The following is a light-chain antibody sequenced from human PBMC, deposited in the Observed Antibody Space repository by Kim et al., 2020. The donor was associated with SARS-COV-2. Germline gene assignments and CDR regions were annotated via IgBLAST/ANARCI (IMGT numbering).Light chain of an antibody. Sequence: ASVEDTDTITCRARHSISSYLKWDQQKQGRVPKLLIYAASSLQSGVPSRCSGSGSGTDFTLTISSLQPEEFSTYYCQQSYSTPWTLGQGTKGEIK. J-gene: IGKJ1*01. V-gene: IGKV1-39*01. CDR3: QQSYSTPWT. CDR2: AAS. CDR1: HSISSY.